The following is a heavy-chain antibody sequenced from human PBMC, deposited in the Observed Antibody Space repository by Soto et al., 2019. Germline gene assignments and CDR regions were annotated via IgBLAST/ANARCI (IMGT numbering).Heavy chain of an antibody. J-gene: IGHJ5*01. CDR1: VVSIHNSHSF. CDR2: IYYSGGA. CDR3: GRVVEGATRHTDFDS. D-gene: IGHD2-15*01. Sequence: ETLSLTGAVSVVSIHNSHSFWGWILQPPGKGLEFIGSIYYSGGANYNPSLKSRVTISLDTSKNQFSLTVNSVTAADTAIYYCGRVVEGATRHTDFDSWGQGTLVTVSS. V-gene: IGHV4-39*01.